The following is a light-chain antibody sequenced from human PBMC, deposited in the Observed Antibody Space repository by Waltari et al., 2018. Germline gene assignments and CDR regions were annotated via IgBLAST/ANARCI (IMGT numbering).Light chain of an antibody. CDR1: QDISNY. V-gene: IGKV1-33*01. CDR2: DAS. J-gene: IGKJ4*01. CDR3: QQYDNLPLT. Sequence: DIQMTQSPSSLSASVGDRVTITCQASQDISNYLNWYQQKPGKAPKLLIYDASNLETGVPSRFSGSGSGTDFTFTISILQPEDIATYYCQQYDNLPLTVGGGTKVEIK.